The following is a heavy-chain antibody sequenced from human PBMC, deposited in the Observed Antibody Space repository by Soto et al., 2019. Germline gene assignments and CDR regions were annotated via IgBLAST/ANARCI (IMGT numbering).Heavy chain of an antibody. Sequence: GGSLRLSCAASGFTFSSYAMSWVRQAPGKGLEWVSAISGSGGSTYYADSVKGRFTISRDNSKNTLYLQMNGLRAEDTAVYYCAKGWYSSGLQDYWGQGTLVTVSS. D-gene: IGHD6-19*01. CDR1: GFTFSSYA. CDR3: AKGWYSSGLQDY. J-gene: IGHJ4*02. CDR2: ISGSGGST. V-gene: IGHV3-23*01.